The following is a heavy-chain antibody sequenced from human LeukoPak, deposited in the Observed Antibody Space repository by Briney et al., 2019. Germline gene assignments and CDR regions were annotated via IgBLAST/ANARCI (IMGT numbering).Heavy chain of an antibody. V-gene: IGHV3-48*01. D-gene: IGHD3-22*01. J-gene: IGHJ6*03. CDR1: GFTFSNYA. CDR3: ARDSWGYYYDSSGYYFPYYFYYLDV. Sequence: QSGGSLRLSCAASGFTFSNYAINWVRQAPGKGLEWVSYISSSSDTIYYADSVKGRFTISRDNARNSLYLQMNSLRAEDPAVYYCARDSWGYYYDSSGYYFPYYFYYLDVWGKGTTVTVSS. CDR2: ISSSSDTI.